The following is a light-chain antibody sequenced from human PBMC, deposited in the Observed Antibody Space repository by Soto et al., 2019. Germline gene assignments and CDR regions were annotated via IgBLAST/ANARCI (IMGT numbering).Light chain of an antibody. V-gene: IGLV2-14*03. CDR2: DVT. CDR1: SSDVGDFNY. CDR3: SSYSSSTTDVV. Sequence: QSALTQPASVSGSPGRSVTISCTGTSSDVGDFNYVSWYQHLPGRAPKLIIYDVTNRPSGISYRFSASKSGRPASLTISGLQAEDEADYYCSSYSSSTTDVVFGGGTKLTVL. J-gene: IGLJ2*01.